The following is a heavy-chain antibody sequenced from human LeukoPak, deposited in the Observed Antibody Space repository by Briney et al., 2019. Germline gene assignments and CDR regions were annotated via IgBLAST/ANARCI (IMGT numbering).Heavy chain of an antibody. D-gene: IGHD6-19*01. J-gene: IGHJ4*02. CDR3: ARRDISSGWSFDY. CDR2: IHTSGST. Sequence: PSQSLSLIRTFSGGSIRNYQWSWIRQPAGKELAWIGQIHTSGSTNYNPPLKSRVTMSIDTTEDQVSLTIRSVTAADTAFYYCARRDISSGWSFDYWGQGTLVTVSS. V-gene: IGHV4-4*07. CDR1: GGSIRNYQ.